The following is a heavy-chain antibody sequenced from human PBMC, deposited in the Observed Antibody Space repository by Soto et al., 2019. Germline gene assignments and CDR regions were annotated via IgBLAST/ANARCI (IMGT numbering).Heavy chain of an antibody. D-gene: IGHD2-15*01. Sequence: GASVKVSCKASGYTFTSYDINWVRQATGQGLEWMGWMNPNSGNTGYAQKFQGRVTMTRNTSISTAYMELSSLRSEDTAVYYCARGNVVVVAAQRNYYYDYQALWSQRTTVTVSS. J-gene: IGHJ6*03. CDR1: GYTFTSYD. V-gene: IGHV1-8*01. CDR2: MNPNSGNT. CDR3: ARGNVVVVAAQRNYYYDYQAL.